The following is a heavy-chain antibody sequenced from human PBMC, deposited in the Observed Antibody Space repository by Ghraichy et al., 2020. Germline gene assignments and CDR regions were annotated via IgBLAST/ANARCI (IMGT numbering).Heavy chain of an antibody. Sequence: GGSLRLSCEASGFTFINYAMTWVRQAPGRGLEWVSDISAGGRTIHYADSVRGRFIISRDNSTNTLDLQMNSLRAEDTAVYYCARVGRWLGYLDVWGQGATVTVSS. CDR1: GFTFINYA. J-gene: IGHJ6*02. D-gene: IGHD5-24*01. CDR3: ARVGRWLGYLDV. V-gene: IGHV3-23*01. CDR2: ISAGGRTI.